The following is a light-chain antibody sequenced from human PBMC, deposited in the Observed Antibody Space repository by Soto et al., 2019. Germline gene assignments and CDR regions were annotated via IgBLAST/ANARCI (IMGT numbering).Light chain of an antibody. CDR1: RSNIGAGYD. CDR3: QSYDSSLSGVV. Sequence: QSVLTQPPSVSGARGQRVTISCTGSRSNIGAGYDVHWYQQLPGTAPKLLIYGNSNRPSGVPDRFSGSKSGTSASLAITGLQAEDEADYYCQSYDSSLSGVVFGGGTKVTVL. CDR2: GNS. J-gene: IGLJ2*01. V-gene: IGLV1-40*01.